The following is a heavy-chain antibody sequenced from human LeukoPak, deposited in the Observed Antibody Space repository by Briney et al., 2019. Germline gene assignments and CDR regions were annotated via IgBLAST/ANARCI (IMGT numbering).Heavy chain of an antibody. CDR3: ARDGPSRSLYL. D-gene: IGHD2-2*02. CDR2: VYYSGST. V-gene: IGHV4-31*03. Sequence: SETLSLTCTVSGGSINSGNYYWSWIRQRPGEGLEWIGCVYYSGSTYYNPSPKSRISISVDTSKNQFSLKLSSVTAADTAVYYCARDGPSRSLYLWGQGTLVTVSS. CDR1: GGSINSGNYY. J-gene: IGHJ4*02.